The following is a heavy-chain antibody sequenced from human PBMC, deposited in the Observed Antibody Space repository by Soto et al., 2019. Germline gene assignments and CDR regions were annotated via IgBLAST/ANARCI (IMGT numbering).Heavy chain of an antibody. Sequence: GGSLRLSCAASGFTFSSYEMSWVRQAPGQGLEWVSYISDSGGTVYYADSVKGRFTVSRDNAQNSVYLQMNSLRTEDTAVYYCARDLLHYDFWSGYSAYFYYGMDVWGPGTTVPVSS. CDR3: ARDLLHYDFWSGYSAYFYYGMDV. D-gene: IGHD3-3*01. CDR2: ISDSGGTV. V-gene: IGHV3-48*03. CDR1: GFTFSSYE. J-gene: IGHJ6*02.